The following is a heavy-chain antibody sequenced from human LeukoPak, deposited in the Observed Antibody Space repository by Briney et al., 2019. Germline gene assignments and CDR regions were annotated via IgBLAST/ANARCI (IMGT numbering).Heavy chain of an antibody. CDR3: ARDLSEAAFDI. V-gene: IGHV4-39*02. CDR2: IYDSGTI. CDR1: GGSISSSSYY. J-gene: IGHJ3*02. Sequence: SETLSLTCTVSGGSISSSSYYWGWIRQPPGKELEWIGNIYDSGTIYYNPSLKSRVTISVDTSKNQLSLKLSSVTAADTAVYYCARDLSEAAFDIWGQGTMVTVSS.